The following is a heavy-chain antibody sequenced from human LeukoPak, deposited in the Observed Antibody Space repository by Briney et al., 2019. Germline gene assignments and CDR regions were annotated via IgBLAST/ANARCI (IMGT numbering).Heavy chain of an antibody. CDR2: IYPGDSDI. CDR1: GYLFTSQW. J-gene: IGHJ4*02. V-gene: IGHV5-51*01. D-gene: IGHD3-3*01. Sequence: GASLEISCQASGYLFTSQWIGWVRQMPGKGLEWMGIIYPGDSDIRYRPSFQGQVTISADKSICTAYLQWSSLKASDTAMYYCARRPGGVAMKHFDSWGQGTLVTVSS. CDR3: ARRPGGVAMKHFDS.